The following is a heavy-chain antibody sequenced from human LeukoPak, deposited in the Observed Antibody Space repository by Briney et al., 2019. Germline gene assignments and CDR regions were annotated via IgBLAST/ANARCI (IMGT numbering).Heavy chain of an antibody. Sequence: SETLSLTCTVSGGSISGYSWNWIRQPPGKGLEWIGYMYYSGSTKYNPSLKSRVTISVDTSKNQFSLKLSSVTAADTAVYYCARLDNSGCLSVWGQGTLVTVSS. J-gene: IGHJ1*01. CDR1: GGSISGYS. V-gene: IGHV4-59*08. CDR2: MYYSGST. CDR3: ARLDNSGCLSV. D-gene: IGHD6-19*01.